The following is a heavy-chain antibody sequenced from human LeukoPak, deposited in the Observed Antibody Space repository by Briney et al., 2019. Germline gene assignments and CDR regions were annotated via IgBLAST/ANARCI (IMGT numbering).Heavy chain of an antibody. CDR1: GYTFSGYY. CDR3: ARVVDGRKWFRDPLPDY. Sequence: GASVNVSCKASGYTFSGYYMHWVRQAPGQGVEWMGWINPNSGGTNYAQKFQGRVTMTRDTSISTAYMELSRLRSDDTAVYYCARVVDGRKWFRDPLPDYWGQGTLVTVSS. J-gene: IGHJ4*02. V-gene: IGHV1-2*02. CDR2: INPNSGGT. D-gene: IGHD3-10*01.